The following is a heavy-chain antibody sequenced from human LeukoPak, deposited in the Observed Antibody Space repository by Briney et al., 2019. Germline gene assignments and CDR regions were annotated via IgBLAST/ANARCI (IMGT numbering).Heavy chain of an antibody. CDR2: IYYSGST. D-gene: IGHD4-23*01. Sequence: SETLSLTCAVSGGSVSSGTYYWSWIRQPPGKGLEWIGYIYYSGSTNYNPSLKSRVTMSVDMSKNQFSLKLTSVTAADTAVYYCARVRWSNPYWFDHWGQGTQVTVSS. V-gene: IGHV4-61*01. J-gene: IGHJ5*02. CDR3: ARVRWSNPYWFDH. CDR1: GGSVSSGTYY.